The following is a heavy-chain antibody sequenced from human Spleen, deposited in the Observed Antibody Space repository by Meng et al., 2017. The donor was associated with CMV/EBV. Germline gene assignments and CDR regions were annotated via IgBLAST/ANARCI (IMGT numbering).Heavy chain of an antibody. V-gene: IGHV1-18*01. J-gene: IGHJ4*02. CDR1: GYHIDIFG. CDR3: ARAGAAVTTNFDF. D-gene: IGHD4-17*01. CDR2: VSAENGNT. Sequence: KASGYHIDIFGITWGRQAPGQGLEWVGWVSAENGNTNDAQMFQGRVTVTTDTSTNTAYLELRGLRSDDSAVYFCARAGAAVTTNFDFWGQGTLVTVSS.